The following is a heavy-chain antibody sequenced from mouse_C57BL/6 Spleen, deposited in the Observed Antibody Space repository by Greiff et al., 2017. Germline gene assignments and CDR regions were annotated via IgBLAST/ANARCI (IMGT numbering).Heavy chain of an antibody. CDR1: GYAFSSSW. CDR3: ASKAPCAY. J-gene: IGHJ3*01. Sequence: VQLQQSGPELVKPGASVKISCKASGYAFSSSWMNWVKQRPGKGLEWIGRIYPGDGDTNYNGKFKGKATLTADKSSSTAYMQLSSLTSADSAVYFCASKAPCAYWGQGTLVTVSA. V-gene: IGHV1-82*01. CDR2: IYPGDGDT.